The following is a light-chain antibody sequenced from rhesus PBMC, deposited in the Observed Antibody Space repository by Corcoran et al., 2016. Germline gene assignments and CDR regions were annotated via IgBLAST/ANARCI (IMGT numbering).Light chain of an antibody. CDR3: LLYFRIPHV. Sequence: QAVVTQEPSLTVSPGGTVTLTCGSSTGTVTTGNYPHWFQQKPGQAPRGLIYNTNNTHSWTPARFSGSLAGGKAALTLSGAQPEDEAEYYCLLYFRIPHVFGGGTSLTVL. J-gene: IGLJ6*01. CDR1: TGTVTTGNY. CDR2: NTN. V-gene: IGLV7-71*01.